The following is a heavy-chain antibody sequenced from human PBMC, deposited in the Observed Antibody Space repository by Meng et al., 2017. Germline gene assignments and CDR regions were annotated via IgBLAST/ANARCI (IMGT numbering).Heavy chain of an antibody. CDR3: ARDPGYYYDSSGYYELGYFDY. D-gene: IGHD3-22*01. J-gene: IGHJ4*02. CDR2: IYYSGST. CDR1: GGSISSGGYY. V-gene: IGHV4-31*01. Sequence: SETLSLTCTVSGGSISSGGYYWSWIRQHPGKGLEWIGYIYYSGSTYYNPSLKSLVTISVDTSKNQFSLKLSSVTAADTAVYYCARDPGYYYDSSGYYELGYFDYWGQGTLVTVSS.